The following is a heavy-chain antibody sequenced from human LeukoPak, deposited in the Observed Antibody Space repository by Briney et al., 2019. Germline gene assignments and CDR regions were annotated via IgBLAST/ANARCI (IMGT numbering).Heavy chain of an antibody. V-gene: IGHV3-30*04. CDR3: ARVGYSSGLGGYFDY. CDR2: ISYVGTNK. D-gene: IGHD6-19*01. Sequence: PGGSLRPSCAASGFTFSSYAMHWVRQAPGKGLEWVAVISYVGTNKYYADSVKGRFTISRDNSKNTLYLQMNSLKAEDTAVYYCARVGYSSGLGGYFDYWGQGTLVTVSS. J-gene: IGHJ4*02. CDR1: GFTFSSYA.